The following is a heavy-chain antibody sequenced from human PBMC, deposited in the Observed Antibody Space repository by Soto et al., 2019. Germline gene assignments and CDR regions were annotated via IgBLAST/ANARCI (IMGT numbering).Heavy chain of an antibody. D-gene: IGHD3-10*01. CDR1: GFTFSSYS. V-gene: IGHV3-23*01. Sequence: QLLESGGGLVQPGGSLGLSCAASGFTFSSYSMNWVRQAPGKGLQWVATVGGGGDNIFYADSVKGRFTISRDDSQNMVFLQMNSLRPEDTAVYFCAKRDSGSGRSPPLINYWGQGTLVTVSS. CDR3: AKRDSGSGRSPPLINY. CDR2: VGGGGDNI. J-gene: IGHJ4*02.